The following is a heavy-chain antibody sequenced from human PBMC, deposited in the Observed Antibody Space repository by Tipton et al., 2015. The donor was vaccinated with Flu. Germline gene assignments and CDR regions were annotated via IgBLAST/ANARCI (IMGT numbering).Heavy chain of an antibody. CDR2: INHSGST. Sequence: LRLTCAVYGGSFSGYFWTWIRQPPGKGLEWIGEINHSGSTNYNPSLKSRVTISVDTSKNQFSLKVSSVTAADTAVYFCASRTPPNYFYYYGMDVWGHGTTVTVSS. D-gene: IGHD2-2*01. V-gene: IGHV4-34*01. J-gene: IGHJ6*02. CDR1: GGSFSGYF. CDR3: ASRTPPNYFYYYGMDV.